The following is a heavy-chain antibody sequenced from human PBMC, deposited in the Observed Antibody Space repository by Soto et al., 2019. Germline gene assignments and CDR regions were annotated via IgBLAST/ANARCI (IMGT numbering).Heavy chain of an antibody. CDR2: MYYGGSI. V-gene: IGHV4-59*01. CDR3: ARVPPEGVGGMDV. D-gene: IGHD3-16*01. Sequence: SETLSLTCTVSGGSISGYYWSWVRQSPGKGLEWIGYMYYGGSINYNPSLKSRVTISVDTSKNQASLKLTSVTAADTAVYYCARVPPEGVGGMDVWGQGTTVTVSS. CDR1: GGSISGYY. J-gene: IGHJ6*02.